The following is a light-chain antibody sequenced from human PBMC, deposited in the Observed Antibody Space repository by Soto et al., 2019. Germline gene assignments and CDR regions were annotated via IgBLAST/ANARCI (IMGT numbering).Light chain of an antibody. J-gene: IGKJ1*01. Sequence: DIQMTQSPSTLSASVGDTVTITCRARQSVSTWLAWYQQTPGKAPKLLMYDASTLESGAPARFSGSGSGTEFTLTISSLQPEDFATYHCQEYKTWTFGQGTKVDIK. V-gene: IGKV1-5*01. CDR1: QSVSTW. CDR3: QEYKTWT. CDR2: DAS.